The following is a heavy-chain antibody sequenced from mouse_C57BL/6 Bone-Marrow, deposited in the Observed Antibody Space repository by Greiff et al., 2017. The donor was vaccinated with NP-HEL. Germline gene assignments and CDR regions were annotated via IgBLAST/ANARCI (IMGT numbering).Heavy chain of an antibody. J-gene: IGHJ3*01. Sequence: QVQLQQPGAELVMPGASVKLSCKASGYTFTSYWMHWVKQRPGQGLEWIGEIDPSDSYTNYNQKFKGKSTLTVDESSSTAYMQLSSLTSEDSAVYYCARETGTPYWGQGTLVTVSA. CDR2: IDPSDSYT. CDR3: ARETGTPY. CDR1: GYTFTSYW. D-gene: IGHD4-1*01. V-gene: IGHV1-69*01.